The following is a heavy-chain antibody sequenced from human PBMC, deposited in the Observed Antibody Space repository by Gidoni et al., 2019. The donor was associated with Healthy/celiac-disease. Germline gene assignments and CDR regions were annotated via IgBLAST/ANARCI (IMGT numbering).Heavy chain of an antibody. Sequence: QLHLQASRPGLVKPSETLSLTCTVSGRSISSSSYYWGWIRQPPGKGLAWIGSIYYSGSTYYNPSLKSRVTISVDTSKNLFSLKLRSVTAADTAVYYCATCSTVTTFYFDYWGQGTLVTVSS. D-gene: IGHD4-17*01. CDR3: ATCSTVTTFYFDY. CDR1: GRSISSSSYY. V-gene: IGHV4-39*01. J-gene: IGHJ4*02. CDR2: IYYSGST.